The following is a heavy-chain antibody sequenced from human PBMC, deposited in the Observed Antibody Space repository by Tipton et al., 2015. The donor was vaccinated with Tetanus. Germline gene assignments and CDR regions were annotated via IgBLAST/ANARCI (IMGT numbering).Heavy chain of an antibody. CDR2: SWYDGTDK. J-gene: IGHJ4*02. D-gene: IGHD2-15*01. CDR1: GFIFSSYG. CDR3: AREADCSGGSCFSGDFDN. V-gene: IGHV3-33*01. Sequence: SLRLSCAASGFIFSSYGIHWVRQAPGKGLEWVAVSWYDGTDKYYADSVKGRFTTSRDNSKNTLYLQMNSLRAEDTAVYYCAREADCSGGSCFSGDFDNWGQGTQVTASS.